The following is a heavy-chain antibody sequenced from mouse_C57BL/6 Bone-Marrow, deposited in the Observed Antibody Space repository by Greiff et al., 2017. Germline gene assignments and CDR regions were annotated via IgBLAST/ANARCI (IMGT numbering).Heavy chain of an antibody. D-gene: IGHD1-1*01. CDR2: ICPRSGNT. V-gene: IGHV1-81*01. CDR3: ASLITAVVGYCDV. CDR1: GYTFTSYG. J-gene: IGHJ1*03. Sequence: QVQLQQSGAELARPGASVKLSCTASGYTFTSYGISWVKQRTGQGLEWIGEICPRSGNTYYTDKFKGQATLTADKSSSTPFMQLRSLTSEASAVFFCASLITAVVGYCDVWGTGTTVPVSS.